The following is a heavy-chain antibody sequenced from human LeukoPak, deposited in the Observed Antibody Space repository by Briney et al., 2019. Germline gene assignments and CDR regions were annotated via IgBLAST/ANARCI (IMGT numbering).Heavy chain of an antibody. J-gene: IGHJ3*02. CDR3: ASPYYFDSSGYPKDAFDM. CDR1: GYTFTSYA. CDR2: IIPIFGTA. Sequence: SVKVSCKASGYTFTSYAISWVRQAPGQGLEWMGGIIPIFGTAYYAQRFQGRVTITADKSTSTAYMELSSLRSEDTAVYYCASPYYFDSSGYPKDAFDMWGQGTMVTVSS. D-gene: IGHD3-22*01. V-gene: IGHV1-69*06.